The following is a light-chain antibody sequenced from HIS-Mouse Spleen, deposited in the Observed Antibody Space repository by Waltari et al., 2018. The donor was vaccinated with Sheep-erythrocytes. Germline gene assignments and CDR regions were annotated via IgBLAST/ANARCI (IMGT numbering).Light chain of an antibody. J-gene: IGLJ3*02. CDR3: YSTDSSGNHWV. Sequence: SYELTQPPSVSVSPGQTARITCSGDALPKKYAYWYQQKSGQAPVLVIYEDRQRPSGIPERFSGSSSGTMATLTISGAQVEDDADYYCYSTDSSGNHWVFGGGTKLTVL. V-gene: IGLV3-10*01. CDR2: EDR. CDR1: ALPKKY.